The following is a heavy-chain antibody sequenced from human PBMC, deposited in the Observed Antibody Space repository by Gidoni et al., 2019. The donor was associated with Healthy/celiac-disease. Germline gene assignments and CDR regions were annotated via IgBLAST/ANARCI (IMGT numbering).Heavy chain of an antibody. J-gene: IGHJ4*02. V-gene: IGHV3-21*01. CDR2: ISSSSSYI. CDR1: GFPFSIYS. CDR3: ARDVGELELLLEAPGAKTFDY. D-gene: IGHD1-7*01. Sequence: EVQLVESGGGLVKPGGSLRLSCPASGFPFSIYSMNWVRQAPGKGLEWVSSISSSSSYIYYADSVKGRFTISRDNAKNSLYLQMNSLRAEDTAVYYCARDVGELELLLEAPGAKTFDYWGQGTLVTVSS.